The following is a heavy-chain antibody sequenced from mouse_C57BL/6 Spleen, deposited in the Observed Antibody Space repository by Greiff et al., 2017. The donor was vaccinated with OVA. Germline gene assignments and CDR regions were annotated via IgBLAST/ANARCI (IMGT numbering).Heavy chain of an antibody. J-gene: IGHJ3*01. Sequence: EVQLQQSGAELVRPGASVKLSCTASGFNIKDDYMHWVKQRPEQGLEWIGWIDPENGDTEYASKFQGKATITADTSSNTAYLQLSSLTSEDTAVYYCTTVDSSGYVWFAYWGQGTLVTVSA. V-gene: IGHV14-4*01. D-gene: IGHD3-2*02. CDR1: GFNIKDDY. CDR3: TTVDSSGYVWFAY. CDR2: IDPENGDT.